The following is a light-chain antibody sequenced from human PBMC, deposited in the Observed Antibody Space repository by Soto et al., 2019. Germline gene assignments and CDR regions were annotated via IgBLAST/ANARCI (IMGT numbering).Light chain of an antibody. J-gene: IGKJ4*01. CDR1: QSVLYSSNNKNY. Sequence: DIVMTQSPDSLAVSLGERATINCKSSQSVLYSSNNKNYLAWYQQKQGQPPKLLIYWASTRESGVPDRFSGSGSGTDFTLTISSLQAEDVAVYYCQQYYSTPHFGGGTKVEIK. V-gene: IGKV4-1*01. CDR3: QQYYSTPH. CDR2: WAS.